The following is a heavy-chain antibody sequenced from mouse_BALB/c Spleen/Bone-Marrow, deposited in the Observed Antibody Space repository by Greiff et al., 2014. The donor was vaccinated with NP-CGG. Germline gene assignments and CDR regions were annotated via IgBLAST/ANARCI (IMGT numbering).Heavy chain of an antibody. V-gene: IGHV14-3*02. CDR1: GFNIKDTY. D-gene: IGHD2-1*01. J-gene: IGHJ4*01. Sequence: VQLQQSGAELVKPGAPVKLSCTASGFNIKDTYMHWVKQRPEQGLEWIGRIDPANGNTKYDPKFQGKATITADTSSNTAYLQLSSLTSEDTAVYYCARLYGNYLFYAMDYWGQGTSVTVSS. CDR2: IDPANGNT. CDR3: ARLYGNYLFYAMDY.